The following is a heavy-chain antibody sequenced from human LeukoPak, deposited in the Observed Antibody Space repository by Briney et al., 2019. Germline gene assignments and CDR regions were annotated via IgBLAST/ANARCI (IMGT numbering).Heavy chain of an antibody. CDR3: AKAKGGTTGDVFDI. D-gene: IGHD1-1*01. CDR2: VWYDGSNQ. V-gene: IGHV3-33*06. J-gene: IGHJ3*02. Sequence: PGRSLKLSCAASGFSFSSYGMHWVRQAPGKGLEWVAVVWYDGSNQYYADSVKGRFTISRDNSKNILYLQMNSLRAEDTAVYYCAKAKGGTTGDVFDIWGQGTMVTFFS. CDR1: GFSFSSYG.